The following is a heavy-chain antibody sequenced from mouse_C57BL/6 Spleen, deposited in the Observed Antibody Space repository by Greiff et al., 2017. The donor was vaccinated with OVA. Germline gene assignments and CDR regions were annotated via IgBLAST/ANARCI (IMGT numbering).Heavy chain of an antibody. J-gene: IGHJ2*01. Sequence: QVQLQQSGAELVRPGTSVKMSCKASGYTFTNYWIGWAKQRPGHGLEWIGDIYPGGGYTNYNEKFKGKATLTADKSSSTAYMQISSLTSEDSAIYYCAGLPYYGSSPSYFDYWGQGTTLTVSS. D-gene: IGHD1-1*01. CDR1: GYTFTNYW. V-gene: IGHV1-63*01. CDR2: IYPGGGYT. CDR3: AGLPYYGSSPSYFDY.